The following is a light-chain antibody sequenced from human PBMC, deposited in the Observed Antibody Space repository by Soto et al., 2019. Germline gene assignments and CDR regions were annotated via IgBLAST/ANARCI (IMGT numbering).Light chain of an antibody. CDR3: QQRAIWVT. V-gene: IGKV3-11*01. CDR1: QSVSSH. CDR2: DAS. J-gene: IGKJ5*01. Sequence: EIVLTQSPATLSLSPGERATLSCRASQSVSSHLGWFQQKPGQAPRLLIYDASNRATGIPARFSGSGSGTDFTLTISSLEPEDSAVYYCQQRAIWVTFGQGTRLEIK.